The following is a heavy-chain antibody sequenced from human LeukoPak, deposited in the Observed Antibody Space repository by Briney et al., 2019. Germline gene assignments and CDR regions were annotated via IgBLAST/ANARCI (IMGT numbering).Heavy chain of an antibody. D-gene: IGHD3-22*01. CDR1: GFTFNNYA. J-gene: IGHJ5*02. V-gene: IGHV3-30*04. Sequence: SGGSLRLSCAASGFTFNNYAMHWVRQAPGKGLEWVAVISYDGSNKNYADSVKGRFTISRDNSKNTLYLQMNSLRAEDTAVYYCAKDRVYYYDSSGYGSLDPWGQGTLVTVSS. CDR2: ISYDGSNK. CDR3: AKDRVYYYDSSGYGSLDP.